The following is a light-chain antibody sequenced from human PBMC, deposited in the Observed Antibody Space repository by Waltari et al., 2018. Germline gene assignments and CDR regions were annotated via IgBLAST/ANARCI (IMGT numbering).Light chain of an antibody. J-gene: IGLJ2*01. CDR1: SRDVGSYNL. CDR3: CSYAAYSPVL. Sequence: QSALTQPASAPGSPGQSITIPCTGTSRDVGSYNLVSWYQQHPGKAPQLIICEGSKRPSGVSNRFSGSKFGNTASLTISGLQAEDEADYYCCSYAAYSPVLFGGGTKVTVL. CDR2: EGS. V-gene: IGLV2-23*01.